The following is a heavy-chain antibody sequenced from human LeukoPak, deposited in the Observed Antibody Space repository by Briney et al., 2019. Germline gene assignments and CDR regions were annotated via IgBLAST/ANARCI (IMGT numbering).Heavy chain of an antibody. D-gene: IGHD3-10*01. Sequence: SVKVSCKASGGTFSSYAISWVRQAPGQGLEWMGGIIPIFGTANYAQKFQGRVTITADESTSTAYMELSSLRSEDTAVYYCARDVLTGPDYYYYGMDVWGQGTTVTVS. CDR1: GGTFSSYA. V-gene: IGHV1-69*13. CDR3: ARDVLTGPDYYYYGMDV. CDR2: IIPIFGTA. J-gene: IGHJ6*02.